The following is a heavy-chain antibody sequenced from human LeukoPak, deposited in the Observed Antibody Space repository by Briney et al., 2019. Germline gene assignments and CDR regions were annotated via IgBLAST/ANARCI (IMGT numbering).Heavy chain of an antibody. CDR3: ARGGMFRFDP. CDR1: GGSVSSGSYY. CDR2: IYYSGST. V-gene: IGHV4-61*01. Sequence: SETPSLTCTVSGGSVSSGSYYWSWIRQPPGKGLEWIGYIYYSGSTNYNPSLKSRVTISVDTSKNQFSLKLSSVTAADTAVYYCARGGMFRFDPWGQGTLVTVSS. J-gene: IGHJ5*02. D-gene: IGHD3-10*02.